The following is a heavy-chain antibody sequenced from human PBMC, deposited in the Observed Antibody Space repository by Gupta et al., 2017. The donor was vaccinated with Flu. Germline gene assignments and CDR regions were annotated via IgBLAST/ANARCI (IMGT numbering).Heavy chain of an antibody. CDR2: ICTDESDT. D-gene: IGHD1-1*01. Sequence: EVQLVESGGGIVQPGGSLRLSCPASGFTLSTYWTHWGRLAPGKGLLWVSRICTDESDTNYAVSVKGRFTISRDNAKNTLYLQMMSLRADDTAVYFCVRDPPTSRELFDYWGQGTPVTVSS. V-gene: IGHV3-74*01. CDR1: GFTLSTYW. J-gene: IGHJ4*02. CDR3: VRDPPTSRELFDY.